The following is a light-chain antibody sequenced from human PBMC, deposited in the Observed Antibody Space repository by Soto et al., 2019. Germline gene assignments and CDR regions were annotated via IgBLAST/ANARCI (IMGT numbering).Light chain of an antibody. V-gene: IGLV1-44*01. CDR2: SNN. Sequence: QSVLTQPPSASGTPGQRVTISCSGSSSNIGGNSVNWYQQLPGTAPKLLIYSNNQRPSGVPDQFSGSKSGTSASLAISGLQSEDEADYYCAAWDDSLKGRVFGTGTKLTVL. J-gene: IGLJ1*01. CDR1: SSNIGGNS. CDR3: AAWDDSLKGRV.